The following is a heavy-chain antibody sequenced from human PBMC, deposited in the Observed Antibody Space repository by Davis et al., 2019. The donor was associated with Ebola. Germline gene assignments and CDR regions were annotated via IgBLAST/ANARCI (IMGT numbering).Heavy chain of an antibody. CDR3: ARSKQNYYDSTGYYYALNWFDP. CDR2: LNPDSGNT. V-gene: IGHV1-8*02. D-gene: IGHD3-22*01. J-gene: IGHJ5*02. CDR1: GYTFTTYD. Sequence: ASVKVSCKASGYTFTTYDINWVRQATGQGLEWMGWLNPDSGNTGYAQKLQGRVTLTADTSTSTAYMELRSLGSDDTAVYYCARSKQNYYDSTGYYYALNWFDPWGHGTLVTVSS.